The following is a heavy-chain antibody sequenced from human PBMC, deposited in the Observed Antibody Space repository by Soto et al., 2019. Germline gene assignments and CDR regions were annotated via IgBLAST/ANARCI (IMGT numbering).Heavy chain of an antibody. Sequence: QVQLQESGPGLVKPSGTLSLTCAVSGDSISSTNWWSWVRQPPGKGLEWTGEIYHSGSTNYNPSLKSRVTISVDKSKNQFSLKLCSVTAADTAVYYCARVSGSYYYGMDVWGQGTTVTVSS. V-gene: IGHV4-4*02. CDR3: ARVSGSYYYGMDV. J-gene: IGHJ6*02. CDR2: IYHSGST. CDR1: GDSISSTNW.